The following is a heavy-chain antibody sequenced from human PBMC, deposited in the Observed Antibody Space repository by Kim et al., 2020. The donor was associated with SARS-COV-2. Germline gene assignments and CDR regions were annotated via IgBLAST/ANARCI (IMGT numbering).Heavy chain of an antibody. V-gene: IGHV4-59*01. D-gene: IGHD6-19*01. Sequence: STNYNPSLKSRVTISVDTSKNQFSLKLSSVTAADTAVYYCATGSGWSLDYWGQGTLVTVSS. CDR3: ATGSGWSLDY. CDR2: ST. J-gene: IGHJ4*02.